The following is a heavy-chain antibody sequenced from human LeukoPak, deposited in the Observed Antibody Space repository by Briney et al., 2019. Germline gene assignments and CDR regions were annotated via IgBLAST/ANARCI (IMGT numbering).Heavy chain of an antibody. V-gene: IGHV3-30*03. CDR3: GRDLGGRSGL. Sequence: PGGSLRLSCAASGFTFNNYGMQWVRQAPGKGLEWVAVISYTGNTKYYVDSVKGRFTISRDNSKNTLYLQMNSLRAEDTAVYYCGRDLGGRSGLWGQGTLVTVSS. J-gene: IGHJ4*02. CDR2: ISYTGNTK. CDR1: GFTFNNYG. D-gene: IGHD1-26*01.